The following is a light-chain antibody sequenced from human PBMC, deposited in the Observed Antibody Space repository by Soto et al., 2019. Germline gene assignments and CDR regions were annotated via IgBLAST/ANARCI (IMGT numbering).Light chain of an antibody. CDR3: QHYNSYSEA. Sequence: DIQMTQSPSSVSASVGDRVTITCRASQSISSWLAWYQQKPGKAPKLLIYKASTLKSGVPSRFSGSGSGTEFTLTISSLQTDDLATYYCQHYNSYSEAFGQGTKVDIK. CDR2: KAS. J-gene: IGKJ1*01. CDR1: QSISSW. V-gene: IGKV1-5*03.